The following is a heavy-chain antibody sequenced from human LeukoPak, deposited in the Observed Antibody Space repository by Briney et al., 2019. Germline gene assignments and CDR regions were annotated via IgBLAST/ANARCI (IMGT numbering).Heavy chain of an antibody. V-gene: IGHV3-48*02. CDR3: ATDQRYAFDY. CDR2: IRTTAEGAKYA. CDR1: GFSFTDYP. D-gene: IGHD3-9*01. Sequence: GGSLRLSCAPSGFSFTDYPMNWVRQAPGKGLEWISNIRTTAEGAKYAYYADSVKGRVTISRDDGRNTLYLHMNSLRDDDTAVYYCATDQRYAFDYWGQGILVTVSS. J-gene: IGHJ4*02.